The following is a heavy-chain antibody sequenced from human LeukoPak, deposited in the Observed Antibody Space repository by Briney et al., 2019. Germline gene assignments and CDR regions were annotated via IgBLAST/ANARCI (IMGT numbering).Heavy chain of an antibody. Sequence: PGGSRRLSCAASGFTFSTYGMHWVRQAPGKGLEWVAFIRADGSEKYYADSVKGQITISRDNSKNTLYLQMNSLRAEDTAVYYCAKDLYRSGFYPTTFDYWAREPWSPSRQ. CDR1: GFTFSTYG. CDR2: IRADGSEK. J-gene: IGHJ4*02. CDR3: AKDLYRSGFYPTTFDY. V-gene: IGHV3-30*02. D-gene: IGHD6-19*01.